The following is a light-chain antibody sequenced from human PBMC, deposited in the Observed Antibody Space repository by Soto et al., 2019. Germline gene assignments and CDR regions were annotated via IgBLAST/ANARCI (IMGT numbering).Light chain of an antibody. Sequence: EVVMTQSPASLSASPGERVTLSCRASQNIRSSLAWYQQRPGQAPRLLIYDASTRATGIPPRFSGGGSGTEFTVTISSLQSEDFAIYHCQQYDIWPPYTFGQGTKVEF. V-gene: IGKV3-15*01. CDR2: DAS. J-gene: IGKJ2*01. CDR3: QQYDIWPPYT. CDR1: QNIRSS.